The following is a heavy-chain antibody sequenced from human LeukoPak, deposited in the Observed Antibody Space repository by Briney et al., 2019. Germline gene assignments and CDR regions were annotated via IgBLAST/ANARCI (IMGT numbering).Heavy chain of an antibody. J-gene: IGHJ4*02. V-gene: IGHV1-18*01. Sequence: ASVKVSCTASGYTFTSYGISWVRQAPGQGLEWIGWISAYNGNTNYAQKLQGRVTMTTDTSTSTAYMELRSLRSDDTAVYYCARQYCGGDCYPDDYWGQGTLVTVSS. CDR3: ARQYCGGDCYPDDY. D-gene: IGHD2-21*02. CDR1: GYTFTSYG. CDR2: ISAYNGNT.